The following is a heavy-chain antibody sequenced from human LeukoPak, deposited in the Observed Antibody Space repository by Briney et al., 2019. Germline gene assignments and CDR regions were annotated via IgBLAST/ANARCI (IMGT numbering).Heavy chain of an antibody. CDR2: ISSSGSTI. D-gene: IGHD2-2*01. CDR3: ASSSPYYYYGMDV. J-gene: IGHJ6*02. Sequence: GGSLRLSCAASGFTFSSYEMNWVRQAPGKGLEWVSYISSSGSTIYYADSVKGRFTISRDNAKNSLHLQMNSLRAEDTAVYYCASSSPYYYYGMDVWGQGTTVTVSS. CDR1: GFTFSSYE. V-gene: IGHV3-48*03.